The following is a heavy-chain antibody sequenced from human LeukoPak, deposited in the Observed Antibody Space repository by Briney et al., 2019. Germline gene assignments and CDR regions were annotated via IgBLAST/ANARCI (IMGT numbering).Heavy chain of an antibody. CDR1: GFTFDDYA. Sequence: GGSLRLSCAASGFTFDDYAMHWVRQAPGKGLEWVSGISWNSGTIAYADSVKGRFTISRDNAKNSLYLQMNSLRAEDMALYYCAKASSRSFTSGYYGDAFDIWGQGTMVSVSS. J-gene: IGHJ3*02. CDR2: ISWNSGTI. V-gene: IGHV3-9*03. D-gene: IGHD3-22*01. CDR3: AKASSRSFTSGYYGDAFDI.